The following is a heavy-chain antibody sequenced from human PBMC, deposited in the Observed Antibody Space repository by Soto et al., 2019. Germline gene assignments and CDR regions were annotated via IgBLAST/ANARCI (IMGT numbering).Heavy chain of an antibody. Sequence: SETLSLTCTVSGGSIISYYWSWSLQPPWKGLEWIGYIYYSGSTNYNPSLKSRVTISVDTSKNQFSLKLSSVTAADTAVYYCARHIYCSGGSCYTPGGFDYWGQGTLVTVSS. D-gene: IGHD2-15*01. CDR3: ARHIYCSGGSCYTPGGFDY. CDR1: GGSIISYY. J-gene: IGHJ4*02. V-gene: IGHV4-59*08. CDR2: IYYSGST.